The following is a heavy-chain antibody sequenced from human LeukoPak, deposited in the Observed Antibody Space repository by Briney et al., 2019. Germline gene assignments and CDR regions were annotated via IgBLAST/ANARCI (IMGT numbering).Heavy chain of an antibody. Sequence: ASVKVSCKASGGTFSSYAIIWVRQAPGQGLEWLGLITPSGGSTWYAQKFQGRVTMTRDMSTSTDYMELSSLRSEDTAVYYCARDNAVGDYAWWFEPWGQGTLVSVSS. CDR2: ITPSGGST. CDR1: GGTFSSYA. V-gene: IGHV1-46*01. D-gene: IGHD1-26*01. J-gene: IGHJ5*02. CDR3: ARDNAVGDYAWWFEP.